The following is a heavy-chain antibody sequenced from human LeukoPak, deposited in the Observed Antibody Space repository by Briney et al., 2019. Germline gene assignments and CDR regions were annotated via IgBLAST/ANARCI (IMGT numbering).Heavy chain of an antibody. CDR1: GGTFSSYA. CDR2: IIPIFGTA. V-gene: IGHV1-69*13. D-gene: IGHD5-24*01. J-gene: IGHJ6*02. CDR3: AREDGYPKYYYGMDV. Sequence: SVKVSCKASGGTFSSYAISWVRQAPGQGLEWMGGIIPIFGTANYAQKFQGRVTITADESTSTAYMELSSLRSDDTAVYYCAREDGYPKYYYGMDVWGQGTTVTVSS.